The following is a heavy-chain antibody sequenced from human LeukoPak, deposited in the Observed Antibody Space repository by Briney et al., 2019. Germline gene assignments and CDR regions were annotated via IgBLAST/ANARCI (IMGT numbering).Heavy chain of an antibody. CDR1: GFPFSSYW. Sequence: GGSLRLSCVASGFPFSSYWMTWVRQAPGKGLEWVANIKQDGSKKSYVDSVKGRFTISRDNAKNSLYLQMNSLRAEDTAVYYCAKGLSTVDWFDPWGQGTLVTVST. CDR2: IKQDGSKK. D-gene: IGHD2/OR15-2a*01. J-gene: IGHJ5*02. CDR3: AKGLSTVDWFDP. V-gene: IGHV3-7*03.